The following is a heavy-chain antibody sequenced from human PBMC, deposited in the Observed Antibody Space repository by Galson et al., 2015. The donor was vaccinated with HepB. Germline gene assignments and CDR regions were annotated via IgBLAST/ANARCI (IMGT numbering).Heavy chain of an antibody. J-gene: IGHJ4*02. CDR3: ARSSSGYWLLLDY. CDR2: ISSGSGTT. CDR1: GFTFSSYN. D-gene: IGHD3-22*01. Sequence: SLRLSCAASGFTFSSYNMNWVRQAPGKGLEWVSYISSGSGTTYYADFLKGRFTISRDNVKNSLYLQMNSLRAEDTAVYYCARSSSGYWLLLDYWGQGTLVTVSS. V-gene: IGHV3-48*01.